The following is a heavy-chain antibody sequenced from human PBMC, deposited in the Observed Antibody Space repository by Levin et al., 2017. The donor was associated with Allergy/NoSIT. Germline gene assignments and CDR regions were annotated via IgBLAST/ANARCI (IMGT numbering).Heavy chain of an antibody. CDR3: AKGVSSGSPYRAFDM. CDR1: GFTFTSYT. D-gene: IGHD1-26*01. CDR2: LRYSGDTT. J-gene: IGHJ3*02. Sequence: PGGSLRLSCAASGFTFTSYTMTWVRQAPGRGLEWVSTLRYSGDTTPYADSVKGRFTISRDGSRDTLFLQMNSLRPEDTAVYYCAKGVSSGSPYRAFDMWGQGTMVTVSS. V-gene: IGHV3-23*01.